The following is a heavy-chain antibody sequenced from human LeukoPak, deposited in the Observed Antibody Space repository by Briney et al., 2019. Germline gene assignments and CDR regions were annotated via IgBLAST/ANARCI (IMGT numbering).Heavy chain of an antibody. Sequence: SETLSLTCTVSGGSISSYYWSWIRQPPGKGLEWIGYIYYSGSTKYNPSLKSRVTISVDTSKNQFSLNLSSVTAADTAVYYCARGGLRSSWYAEYFQHWGQGTLVTVSS. CDR2: IYYSGST. CDR1: GGSISSYY. D-gene: IGHD6-13*01. J-gene: IGHJ1*01. CDR3: ARGGLRSSWYAEYFQH. V-gene: IGHV4-59*01.